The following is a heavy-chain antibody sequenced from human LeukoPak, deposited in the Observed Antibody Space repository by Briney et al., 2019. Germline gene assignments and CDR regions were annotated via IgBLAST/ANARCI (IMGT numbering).Heavy chain of an antibody. Sequence: SETLSLTCTVSGGSISSYYWNWIRQPPGKGLEWIAYVYYSGSTNCNPSLKSRVTISVDTSKNQFPLKLSSVTAADTALYYCARGSGYMDDWGKGSTVTVSS. CDR1: GGSISSYY. CDR2: VYYSGST. V-gene: IGHV4-59*01. CDR3: ARGSGYMDD. J-gene: IGHJ6*03.